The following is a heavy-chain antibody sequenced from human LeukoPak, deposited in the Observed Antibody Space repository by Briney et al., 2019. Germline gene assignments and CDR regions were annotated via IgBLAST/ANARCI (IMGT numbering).Heavy chain of an antibody. CDR2: ISNSGSII. J-gene: IGHJ4*02. Sequence: KPGGSLRLSCAASGFTFSDYYMSWIRQAPGKGLEWVSHISNSGSIIKQADSVKGRFTISRDNAKNSLYLQMNSLRAEDTAVYYCARDRKPDRYGGFDYWGQGTPVAVSS. CDR1: GFTFSDYY. D-gene: IGHD5-18*01. CDR3: ARDRKPDRYGGFDY. V-gene: IGHV3-11*01.